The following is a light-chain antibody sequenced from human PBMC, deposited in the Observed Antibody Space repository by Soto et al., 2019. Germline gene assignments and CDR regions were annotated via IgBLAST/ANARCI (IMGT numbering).Light chain of an antibody. CDR2: DAS. V-gene: IGKV3-11*01. CDR1: LSVSVY. Sequence: VVLTQSPATLSLSPGERATLSCRTSLSVSVYLDWYRQKPGQAPRLLISDASNRATGIPARFSGSGSGTDFTLTISRLEPEDFAVYYCQQYGSSGTFGQGTKVDIK. CDR3: QQYGSSGT. J-gene: IGKJ1*01.